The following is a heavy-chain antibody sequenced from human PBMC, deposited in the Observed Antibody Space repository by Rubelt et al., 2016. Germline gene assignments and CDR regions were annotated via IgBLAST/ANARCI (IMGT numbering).Heavy chain of an antibody. CDR3: ATGIVVVPAHVPSRDY. Sequence: QVQLVQSGAEVKKPGASVKVSCKVSGYTLTELSMHWVRQAPGKVLEWMGGFDPEDGETIYAQKSQGRGTMTEDTSTATAYMELSSLRSEDTAVYYCATGIVVVPAHVPSRDYWGQGTLVTVSS. CDR2: FDPEDGET. CDR1: GYTLTELS. J-gene: IGHJ4*02. V-gene: IGHV1-24*01. D-gene: IGHD2-2*01.